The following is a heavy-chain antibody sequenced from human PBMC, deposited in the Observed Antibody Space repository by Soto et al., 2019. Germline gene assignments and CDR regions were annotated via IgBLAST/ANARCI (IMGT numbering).Heavy chain of an antibody. D-gene: IGHD3-3*01. V-gene: IGHV3-11*01. CDR1: GYTFSDYY. CDR3: ASHYDMWSGYLSPVDY. CDR2: IDTSGTKI. Sequence: QVQLVESGGDLVKPGGSRRLSCAASGYTFSDYYMSWIRQAPGKGLEWISYIDTSGTKIYYADSVKGRFTITRDNAKNSLYLEMNSLRDADTAVYYCASHYDMWSGYLSPVDYWGQGTLVTVSS. J-gene: IGHJ4*02.